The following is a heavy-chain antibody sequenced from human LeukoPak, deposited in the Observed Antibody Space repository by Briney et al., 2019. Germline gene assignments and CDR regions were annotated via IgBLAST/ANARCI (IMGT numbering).Heavy chain of an antibody. D-gene: IGHD3-3*01. CDR1: GFTFSSYS. Sequence: PGGSLRLSCAASGFTFSSYSMNWVRQAPGKGLEWVSSISSSSSYIYYADSVRGRFSVSRDNAKDSLYLQMNSLRADDTAVYYCAIDKSGRYWGQGTLVTVSS. V-gene: IGHV3-21*01. CDR3: AIDKSGRY. J-gene: IGHJ4*02. CDR2: ISSSSSYI.